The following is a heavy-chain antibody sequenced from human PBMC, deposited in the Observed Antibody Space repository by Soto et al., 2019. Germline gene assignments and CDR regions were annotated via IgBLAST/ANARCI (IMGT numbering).Heavy chain of an antibody. Sequence: GGSLRLSCAASGFTFSNFWMHWVRQAPGKGLVWVSRIYSDGSGTMYADSVKGRFTISRDNAKSTLFLQMNSLRAEDTAVYYCATLNSFGSDYWGRGTLVTVSS. J-gene: IGHJ4*02. CDR2: IYSDGSGT. D-gene: IGHD5-18*01. CDR1: GFTFSNFW. CDR3: ATLNSFGSDY. V-gene: IGHV3-74*03.